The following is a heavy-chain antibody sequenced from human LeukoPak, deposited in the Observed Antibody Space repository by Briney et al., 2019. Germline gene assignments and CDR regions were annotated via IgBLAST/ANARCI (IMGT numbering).Heavy chain of an antibody. D-gene: IGHD3-10*01. V-gene: IGHV3-53*05. CDR1: GFTVSSNY. CDR2: IYSGGST. CDR3: TKHTGSYSGYFDY. J-gene: IGHJ4*02. Sequence: GGSLRLSCAASGFTVSSNYMSWVRQAPGKGLEWVSVIYSGGSTYYADSVMGRFTISRDNSKNTLYLQMNSLRAEDTAVYYCTKHTGSYSGYFDYWGQGTPVTVSS.